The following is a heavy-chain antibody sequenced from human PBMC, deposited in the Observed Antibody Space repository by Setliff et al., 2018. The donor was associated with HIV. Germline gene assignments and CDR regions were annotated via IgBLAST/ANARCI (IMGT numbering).Heavy chain of an antibody. CDR2: IFYTGST. CDR3: ARRQQLWLLYAFDI. J-gene: IGHJ3*02. V-gene: IGHV4-59*08. Sequence: PSETLSLTCTVSGGSISSYYWSWIRQPPGKGLEWIGFIFYTGSTNYNPSLKSRVTISTDTSKNQFSLKLSSVTAADTAVYYCARRQQLWLLYAFDIWGQGTMVTVSS. CDR1: GGSISSYY. D-gene: IGHD5-18*01.